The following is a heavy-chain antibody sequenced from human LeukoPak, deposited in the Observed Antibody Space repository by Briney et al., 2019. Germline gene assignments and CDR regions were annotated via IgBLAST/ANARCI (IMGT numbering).Heavy chain of an antibody. V-gene: IGHV3-7*03. D-gene: IGHD3-16*01. CDR2: INHNGNVN. Sequence: PGGSLRLSCAASGFTFSSYWMNWARQAPGKGLEWAASINHNGNVNYYVDSVKARLTISRDNAKNSLYLQMSNLRAEDTAVYFCARGGGLDVWGQGATVTVSS. CDR1: GFTFSSYW. CDR3: ARGGGLDV. J-gene: IGHJ6*02.